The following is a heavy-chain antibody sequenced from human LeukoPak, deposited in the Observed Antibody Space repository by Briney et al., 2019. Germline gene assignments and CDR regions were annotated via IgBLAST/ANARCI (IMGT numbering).Heavy chain of an antibody. CDR2: IIGSGGST. J-gene: IGHJ4*02. Sequence: PGGSLRLSCAASGFTFSNYAMSWVRQAPGKGLEWTSTIIGSGGSTYYAVSVRGRFTISRDNSKNTLYLQMNSLRAEDTAVYYCAKGNIAAAANFDYWGQGTLVTVSS. V-gene: IGHV3-23*01. CDR1: GFTFSNYA. CDR3: AKGNIAAAANFDY. D-gene: IGHD6-13*01.